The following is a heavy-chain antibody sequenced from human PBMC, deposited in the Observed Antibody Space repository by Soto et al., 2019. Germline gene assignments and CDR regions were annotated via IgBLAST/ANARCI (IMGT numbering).Heavy chain of an antibody. CDR2: ISAYSGNT. CDR3: ARDLFGSSSDAFDI. D-gene: IGHD3-3*01. CDR1: GYTFTSYG. V-gene: IGHV1-18*04. Sequence: ASVKVSCKASGYTFTSYGISWVRQAPGQGLEWMGWISAYSGNTNYAQKLQGRVTMTRDTSISTAYMELSRLRSDDTAVYYCARDLFGSSSDAFDIWGQGTMVTVSS. J-gene: IGHJ3*02.